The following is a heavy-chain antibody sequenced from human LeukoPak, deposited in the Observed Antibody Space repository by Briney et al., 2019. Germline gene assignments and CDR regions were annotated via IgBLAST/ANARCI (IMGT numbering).Heavy chain of an antibody. V-gene: IGHV1-3*03. Sequence: ASVKVSCKASGYTFTSYAMHWVRQAPGQRLEWMGWINVGNGNTKYSQEFQGRVTITRDTSASTAYMELSSLRSEDMAVYYCARGPYSSGWYADYWGQGTLVTVSS. CDR2: INVGNGNT. CDR3: ARGPYSSGWYADY. D-gene: IGHD6-19*01. CDR1: GYTFTSYA. J-gene: IGHJ4*02.